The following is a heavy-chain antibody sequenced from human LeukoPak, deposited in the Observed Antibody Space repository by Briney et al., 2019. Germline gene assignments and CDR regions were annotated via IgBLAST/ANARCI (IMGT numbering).Heavy chain of an antibody. CDR1: GYTFISYY. D-gene: IGHD1-26*01. CDR2: INPSSGST. J-gene: IGHJ5*02. Sequence: ASVKVSFKASGYTFISYYMHWVRQAPGQGLEWMGIINPSSGSTSFAQRFQGRVTMTRDMSTSTVYMALRSLRSEDTAVYYCARTVGSTARWFDPWGQGTLVTVSS. V-gene: IGHV1-46*01. CDR3: ARTVGSTARWFDP.